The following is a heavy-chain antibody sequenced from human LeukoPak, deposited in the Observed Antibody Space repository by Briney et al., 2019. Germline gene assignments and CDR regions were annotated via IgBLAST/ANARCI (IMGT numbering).Heavy chain of an antibody. CDR2: INPNIGGT. J-gene: IGHJ4*02. CDR3: ARAGGYCGRISCPYYFDY. V-gene: IGHV1-2*02. Sequence: ASVKVSCKASGYTFTGYYMHWVRQAPGQGLEWMGWINPNIGGTNYAQQFQGRVTMTRDTSISTAYMELSSLRSEDTAVYYCARAGGYCGRISCPYYFDYWGQGSLVAVSS. D-gene: IGHD2-15*01. CDR1: GYTFTGYY.